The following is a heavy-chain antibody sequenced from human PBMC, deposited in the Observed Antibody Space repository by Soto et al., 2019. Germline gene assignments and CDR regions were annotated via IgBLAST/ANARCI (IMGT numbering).Heavy chain of an antibody. CDR3: ARAMITFGGVIGNYYMDV. Sequence: QVQLVQSGAEVKKPGSSVKVSCKASGGTFSSYAISWVRQAPGQGLEWMGGIVPIFGTANYAQKFRGRVTITADESTSTAYMELSSLRSEDTAVYYCARAMITFGGVIGNYYMDVWGKGTTVTVSS. CDR1: GGTFSSYA. D-gene: IGHD3-16*02. CDR2: IVPIFGTA. V-gene: IGHV1-69*01. J-gene: IGHJ6*03.